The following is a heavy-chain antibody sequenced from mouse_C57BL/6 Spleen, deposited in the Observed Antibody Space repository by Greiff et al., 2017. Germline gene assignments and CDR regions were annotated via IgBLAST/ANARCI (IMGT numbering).Heavy chain of an antibody. D-gene: IGHD1-1*01. CDR2: IDPENGDT. CDR3: TTYQTVVASYYFVY. J-gene: IGHJ2*01. V-gene: IGHV14-4*01. Sequence: EVQLQESGAELVRPGASVKLSCTASGFNIKDDYMHWVKQRPEQGLAWIGWIDPENGDTEYDPKFQGKATITADTSSNTAYLHLRSLTSEDTAGYYCTTYQTVVASYYFVYCGQGTTLTVSS. CDR1: GFNIKDDY.